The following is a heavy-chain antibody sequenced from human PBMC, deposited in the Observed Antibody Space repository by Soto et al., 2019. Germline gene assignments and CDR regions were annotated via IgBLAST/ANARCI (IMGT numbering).Heavy chain of an antibody. J-gene: IGHJ5*02. CDR1: GYTFTSYC. CDR2: ISAYNGNT. CDR3: ASLPRVGATWFDP. V-gene: IGHV1-18*04. D-gene: IGHD1-26*01. Sequence: SSVKVSFTASGYTFTSYCISWVRQAPGQGLEWMGWISAYNGNTNYAQKLQGRVTMTTDTSTSTAYMELRSLRSDDTAVYYCASLPRVGATWFDPWGQGTLVTVSS.